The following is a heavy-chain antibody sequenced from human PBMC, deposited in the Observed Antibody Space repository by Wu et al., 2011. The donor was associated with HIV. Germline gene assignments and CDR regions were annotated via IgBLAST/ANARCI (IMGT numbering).Heavy chain of an antibody. CDR2: IIPLLGTS. CDR1: RGTFNSYE. D-gene: IGHD1-26*01. Sequence: QVHLVQSGAEVKKPGSSVKVSCKASRGTFNSYEINWVRQAPGQGLDWMGRIIPLLGTSTPAQRLQDRVTLTADESTSTAFLELTDLTSEDTAIYYCATSWEGLDSWGQGTLVAVSS. V-gene: IGHV1-69*11. J-gene: IGHJ4*02. CDR3: ATSWEGLDS.